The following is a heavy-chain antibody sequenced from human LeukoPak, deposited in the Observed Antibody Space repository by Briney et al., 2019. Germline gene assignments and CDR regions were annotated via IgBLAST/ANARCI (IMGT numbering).Heavy chain of an antibody. Sequence: GGSLRLSCAASGFTFSTYWMSGVRQAPGKGLEWVANIKEDGSEKYYVDSVKGRFTISRDNAKNSLYLQMNSLRAEDTAVYYCARDRRGKDYWGQGTLVTVSS. J-gene: IGHJ4*02. CDR1: GFTFSTYW. D-gene: IGHD3-10*01. V-gene: IGHV3-7*04. CDR2: IKEDGSEK. CDR3: ARDRRGKDY.